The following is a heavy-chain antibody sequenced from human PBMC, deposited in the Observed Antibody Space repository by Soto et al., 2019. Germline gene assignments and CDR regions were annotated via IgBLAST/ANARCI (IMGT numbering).Heavy chain of an antibody. CDR3: ARLGSSGWYHGSYFDY. V-gene: IGHV4-39*01. CDR2: ILYSGST. D-gene: IGHD6-19*01. CDR1: GGSITRNNHY. Sequence: QLQLQESGPGLVKPWETLSLTCIVSGGSITRNNHYWGWIRQSPGKGLEWIGSILYSGSTNYNPSLKSRVTLSVETSKNQFSLKMSSVTAADTALYYCARLGSSGWYHGSYFDYWGQGTLLTVSS. J-gene: IGHJ4*02.